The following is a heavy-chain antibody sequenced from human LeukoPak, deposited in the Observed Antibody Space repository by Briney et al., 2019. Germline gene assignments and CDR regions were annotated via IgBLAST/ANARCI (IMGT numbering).Heavy chain of an antibody. V-gene: IGHV1-8*03. D-gene: IGHD4/OR15-4a*01. Sequence: ASVKVSCKASGYTFTSYGISWVRQATGQGLEWMGWMNPNSGNTGYARKFQGRVTITRNTSISTAYMELSSLRSEDTAVYYCARATFGADDYWGQGTLVTVSS. CDR3: ARATFGADDY. J-gene: IGHJ4*02. CDR1: GYTFTSYG. CDR2: MNPNSGNT.